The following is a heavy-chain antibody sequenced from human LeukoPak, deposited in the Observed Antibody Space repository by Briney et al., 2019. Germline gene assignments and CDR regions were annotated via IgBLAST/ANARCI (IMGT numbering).Heavy chain of an antibody. V-gene: IGHV3-23*01. CDR2: FSGSGGTT. CDR3: ANGNRCTSPNCLGYYYFYMDV. CDR1: GFTFSSYA. J-gene: IGHJ6*03. Sequence: GGSLRLSCAASGFTFSSYAMNWVRQAPGRGLEWVSGFSGSGGTTYYADSVKGRFTISRDNSKNTLYLQMNSLRAEDTAVYYCANGNRCTSPNCLGYYYFYMDVWGKGSTVTVSS. D-gene: IGHD2-8*01.